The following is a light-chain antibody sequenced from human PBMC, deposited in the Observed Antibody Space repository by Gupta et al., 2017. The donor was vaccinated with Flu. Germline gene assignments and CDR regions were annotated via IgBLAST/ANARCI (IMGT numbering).Light chain of an antibody. V-gene: IGLV3-21*02. CDR3: QLWDSSSDHL. Sequence: SYVLTQPPSVSVAPGQTAKITCGGTNIGSKSVHWYQQKPGQAPFLVGYDDSVRPSGIPERFAGSNSGNTATLTISKVEAGDEADYDCQLWDSSSDHLVGEGTKLTV. J-gene: IGLJ2*01. CDR1: NIGSKS. CDR2: DDS.